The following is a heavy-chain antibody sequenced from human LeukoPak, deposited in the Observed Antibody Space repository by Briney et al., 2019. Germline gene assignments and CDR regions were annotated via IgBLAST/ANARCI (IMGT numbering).Heavy chain of an antibody. D-gene: IGHD1-26*01. CDR3: AKRGGSFDY. Sequence: GGSLRLSCAASGFTFSSYGMHWVRQAPGKGLEWVAVISYDGSNKYYADSVKGRFTISRDNSKNTLYLQVNSLRAEDTAVYYCAKRGGSFDYWGQGTLVTVSS. J-gene: IGHJ4*02. V-gene: IGHV3-30*18. CDR1: GFTFSSYG. CDR2: ISYDGSNK.